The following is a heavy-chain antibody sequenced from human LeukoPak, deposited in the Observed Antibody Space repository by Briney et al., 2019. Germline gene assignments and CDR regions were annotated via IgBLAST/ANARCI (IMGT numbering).Heavy chain of an antibody. D-gene: IGHD5-12*01. CDR1: GFTFSSYA. J-gene: IGHJ4*02. CDR3: AKGSGYDPLDY. CDR2: LSGSGGNT. V-gene: IGHV3-23*01. Sequence: GGSLRLSCTASGFTFSSYAMSWVRQAPGKGLEWVSALSGSGGNTYYADSVKGRITISRDKSKNTLHLQMNSLRAEDTALYYCAKGSGYDPLDYWGQGTLVTVSS.